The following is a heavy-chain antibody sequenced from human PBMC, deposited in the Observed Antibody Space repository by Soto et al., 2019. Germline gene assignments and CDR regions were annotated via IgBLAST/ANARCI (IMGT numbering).Heavy chain of an antibody. D-gene: IGHD1-1*01. CDR3: ARDQLEGNWFDP. V-gene: IGHV4-39*07. J-gene: IGHJ5*02. Sequence: PSETLSLTCTVSGGSISSSSYYWGWIRQPPGKGLEWIGYIYYSGSTYYNPSLKSRVTISVDKSKNQFSLKLSSVTAADTAVYYCARDQLEGNWFDPWGQGTLVTVSS. CDR2: IYYSGST. CDR1: GGSISSSSYY.